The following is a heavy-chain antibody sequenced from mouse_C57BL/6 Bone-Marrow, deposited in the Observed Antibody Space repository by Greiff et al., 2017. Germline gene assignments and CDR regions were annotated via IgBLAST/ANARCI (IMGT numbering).Heavy chain of an antibody. V-gene: IGHV2-2*01. CDR2: IWSGGST. J-gene: IGHJ1*03. Sequence: QVQLKESGPGLVQPSQSLSITCTVSGFSLTSYGVHWVRQSPGKGLEWLGVIWSGGSTDSNAAFISRLSISTDNSKSQVSFQMNSLQADDKAICYYSGNNDGYFPVWGTGTTVTVAS. D-gene: IGHD2-3*01. CDR1: GFSLTSYG. CDR3: SGNNDGYFPV.